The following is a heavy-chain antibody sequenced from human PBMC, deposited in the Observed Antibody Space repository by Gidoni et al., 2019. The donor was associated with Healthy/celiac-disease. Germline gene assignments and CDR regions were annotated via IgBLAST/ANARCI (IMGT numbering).Heavy chain of an antibody. J-gene: IGHJ4*02. V-gene: IGHV3-21*01. CDR1: GFTFSSYS. Sequence: EVQLVESGGGLVKPGGSPRLSCAASGFTFSSYSMNWVRPAPGKGLEWFSSISSSSSYIYYADSVKGRFTISRDNAKNSLYLQMNSLRAEDTAVYYCARDRGRAVKDYWGQGTLVTVSS. CDR3: ARDRGRAVKDY. D-gene: IGHD3-16*01. CDR2: ISSSSSYI.